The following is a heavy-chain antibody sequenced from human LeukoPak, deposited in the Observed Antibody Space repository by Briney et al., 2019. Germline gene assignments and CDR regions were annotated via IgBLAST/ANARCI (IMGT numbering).Heavy chain of an antibody. CDR2: ISGSGGST. CDR3: AKDVGDCSSTSCYGIDY. CDR1: GFTFSSYA. J-gene: IGHJ4*02. D-gene: IGHD2-2*01. Sequence: GGSLRLSCAASGFTFSSYAMSWVRQAPGKGLEWVSAISGSGGSTYYADSVKGRFTISRDNSKNTLYLQMNSLRAEDTAVYYCAKDVGDCSSTSCYGIDYWGQGTLVTVSS. V-gene: IGHV3-23*01.